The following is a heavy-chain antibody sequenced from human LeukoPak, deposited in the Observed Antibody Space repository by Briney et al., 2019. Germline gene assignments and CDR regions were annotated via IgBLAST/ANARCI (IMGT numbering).Heavy chain of an antibody. CDR1: GFTFSSYA. Sequence: GGSLRLSCAASGFTFSSYAMSWVRQAPGKGLEWVSTIRGSGAGTYYADSVKGRFTISRDNPKNTLYLQMNSLRAEDTAIYYCAKGTRGSGTSYNDDYWGQGTLVTVSS. V-gene: IGHV3-23*01. CDR3: AKGTRGSGTSYNDDY. D-gene: IGHD3-10*01. J-gene: IGHJ4*02. CDR2: IRGSGAGT.